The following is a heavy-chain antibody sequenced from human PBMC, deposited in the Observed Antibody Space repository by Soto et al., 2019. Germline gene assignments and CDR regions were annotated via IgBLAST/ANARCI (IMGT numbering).Heavy chain of an antibody. CDR3: ALKGGRGAAMDV. CDR2: IYWDDDE. J-gene: IGHJ6*02. CDR1: GFSLSTSAEG. Sequence: QITLKESGPTVVQPTQTLTLTCSFSGFSLSTSAEGVAWIRQPPGKALEWLALIYWDDDERYSPFLKSRLTIAQQTSPTQEVRTVTNMDPLDTAVYFCALKGGRGAAMDVWGQGATVPVSS. D-gene: IGHD2-15*01. V-gene: IGHV2-5*02.